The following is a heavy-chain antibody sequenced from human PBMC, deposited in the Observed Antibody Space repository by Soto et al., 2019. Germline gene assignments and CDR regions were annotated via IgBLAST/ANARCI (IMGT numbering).Heavy chain of an antibody. Sequence: EVQVVESGGGIVQPGGSLRLSCAGSGFTFSHYWMQWVRQAPGEGLVWISRINGDGSSTSYGDSVKGRFTISRDNAKNTLYLQMNTLRPEDTAVYYCAVHGDYDAFDMWGQGTMVTVSS. D-gene: IGHD4-17*01. CDR1: GFTFSHYW. J-gene: IGHJ3*02. CDR2: INGDGSST. V-gene: IGHV3-74*01. CDR3: AVHGDYDAFDM.